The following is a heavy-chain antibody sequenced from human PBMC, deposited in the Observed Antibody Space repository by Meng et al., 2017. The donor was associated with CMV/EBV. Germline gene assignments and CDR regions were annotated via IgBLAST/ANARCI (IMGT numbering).Heavy chain of an antibody. Sequence: SVKVSCKASGGTFSSYAISWVRQALGQGLEWMGGIIPILGIANYAQKFQGRVTITADKSTSTAYMELSSLRSEDTAVYYCAGGYYGSGLDYWGQGTLVTVSS. D-gene: IGHD3-10*01. CDR1: GGTFSSYA. CDR3: AGGYYGSGLDY. J-gene: IGHJ4*02. V-gene: IGHV1-69*10. CDR2: IIPILGIA.